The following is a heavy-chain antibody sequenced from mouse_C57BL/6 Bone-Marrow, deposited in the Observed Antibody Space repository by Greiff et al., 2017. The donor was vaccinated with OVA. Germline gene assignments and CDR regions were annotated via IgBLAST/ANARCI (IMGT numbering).Heavy chain of an antibody. CDR3: ARELGHGCYFDD. D-gene: IGHD4-1*01. CDR1: GYTFTSYW. J-gene: IGHJ2*01. V-gene: IGHV1-55*01. Sequence: QVQLKESGAELVKPGASVKLSCKASGYTFTSYWITWVKQRPGQGLEWIGDIYPGSGSTNYNEKFKSKATLTVDTSSSTAYMQLSSLTSEDSAVYYCARELGHGCYFDDWGQGTTLTVSS. CDR2: IYPGSGST.